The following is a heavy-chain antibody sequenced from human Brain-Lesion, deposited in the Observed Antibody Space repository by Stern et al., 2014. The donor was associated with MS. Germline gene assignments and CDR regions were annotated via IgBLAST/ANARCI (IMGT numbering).Heavy chain of an antibody. V-gene: IGHV3-7*01. CDR2: IKEDGTEK. CDR3: ARVYNTIYGIVTQRGSGMDV. D-gene: IGHD3-3*01. J-gene: IGHJ6*02. CDR1: GFTFGNYW. Sequence: EVQLVESGGGLVQPGGSLTISCTAAGFTFGNYWMTWVRQAPGKGLEWVANIKEDGTEKNYVDSVKGRFNISRDNARNSLYLQMNSLRVEDTALYYCARVYNTIYGIVTQRGSGMDVRGQGTTVIVSS.